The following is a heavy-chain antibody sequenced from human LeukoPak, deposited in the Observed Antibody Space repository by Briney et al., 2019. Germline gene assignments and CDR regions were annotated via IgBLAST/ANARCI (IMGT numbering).Heavy chain of an antibody. CDR1: GLTVSTNY. D-gene: IGHD4-17*01. J-gene: IGHJ4*02. CDR3: ARVNYGDYSDY. CDR2: IYSGGNT. V-gene: IGHV3-66*01. Sequence: PGGSLRLSCAASGLTVSTNYMSWVRQAPGKGLEWVSVIYSGGNTYYADSVKGRFTISRDNSKNTLYLQMNSLRAEDTAVYYCARVNYGDYSDYWGQGTLVTVSS.